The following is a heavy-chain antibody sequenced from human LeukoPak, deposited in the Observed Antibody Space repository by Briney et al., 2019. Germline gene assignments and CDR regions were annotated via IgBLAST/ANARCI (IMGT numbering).Heavy chain of an antibody. V-gene: IGHV1-2*06. CDR2: INPNSGGT. CDR3: ARERSSGWLDY. J-gene: IGHJ4*02. D-gene: IGHD6-19*01. Sequence: ASVKVSCKASGYTFTSYDINWVRQATGQGLEWMGRINPNSGGTNYAQKFQGRVTMTRDTSISTAYMELSRLRSDDTAVYYCARERSSGWLDYWGQGTLVTVSS. CDR1: GYTFTSYD.